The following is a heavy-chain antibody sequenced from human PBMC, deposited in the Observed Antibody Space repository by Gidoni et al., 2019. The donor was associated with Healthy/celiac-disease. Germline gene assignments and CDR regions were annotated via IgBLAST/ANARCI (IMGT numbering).Heavy chain of an antibody. Sequence: EVQLLESGGGLVQPGGSLRLSGAASGFTFSIYAMSWVSQAHGKGLEWFSASSGSGCSTYYADSVKGRFTISRDNSKNTLYLQMNSLRAEDTAVYYCAKGTDYGDYVAFDIWGQGTMVTVSS. CDR2: SSGSGCST. CDR3: AKGTDYGDYVAFDI. J-gene: IGHJ3*02. V-gene: IGHV3-23*01. CDR1: GFTFSIYA. D-gene: IGHD4-17*01.